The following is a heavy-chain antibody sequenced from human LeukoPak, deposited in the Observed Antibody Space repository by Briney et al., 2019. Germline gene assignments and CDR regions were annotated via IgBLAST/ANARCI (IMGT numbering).Heavy chain of an antibody. CDR3: ARGKDYYGSGSPDGGPGAFDI. D-gene: IGHD3-10*01. CDR2: ISSSSSYT. J-gene: IGHJ3*02. CDR1: GFTFSDYY. Sequence: PGGSLRLSCAASGFTFSDYYMSWIRQAPGKGLEWVSYISSSSSYTNYADSVKGRFTISRDNAKNSLYLQMNSLRAEDTAVYYCARGKDYYGSGSPDGGPGAFDIWGQGTMVTVSS. V-gene: IGHV3-11*06.